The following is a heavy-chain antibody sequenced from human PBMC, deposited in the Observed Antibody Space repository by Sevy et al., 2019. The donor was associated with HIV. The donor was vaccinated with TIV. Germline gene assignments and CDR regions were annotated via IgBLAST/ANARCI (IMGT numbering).Heavy chain of an antibody. J-gene: IGHJ4*02. CDR1: GFAFSGYW. CDR2: INEDGTTK. V-gene: IGHV3-7*03. D-gene: IGHD2-2*01. Sequence: GGSLRLSCAASGFAFSGYWMHWVRQAPGKGLEWVANINEDGTTKYYVDSVKGRFTISRNNAQKSLFLQMNDVRVEDTAIYYCARAIGAAAAYWGQGTLITVSS. CDR3: ARAIGAAAAY.